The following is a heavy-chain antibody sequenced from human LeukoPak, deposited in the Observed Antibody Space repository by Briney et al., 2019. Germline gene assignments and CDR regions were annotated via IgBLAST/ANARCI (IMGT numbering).Heavy chain of an antibody. J-gene: IGHJ4*02. D-gene: IGHD3-10*01. CDR2: MHYSGIS. V-gene: IGHV4-31*03. CDR1: GGSISSGDYY. CDR3: TRAPTHYHGSGSYYRYFDY. Sequence: SETLSLTCTVSGGSISSGDYYWNWFRQHPGKGLEWIGYMHYSGISNYNPSLKSRVTISVDTSKRQFSLNLSSVTAADTAVYYCTRAPTHYHGSGSYYRYFDYWGQGTLVTVSS.